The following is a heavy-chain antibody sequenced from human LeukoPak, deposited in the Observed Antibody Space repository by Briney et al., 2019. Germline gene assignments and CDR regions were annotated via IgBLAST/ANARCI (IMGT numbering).Heavy chain of an antibody. CDR3: AYTYYQVKYAFDI. CDR2: INHSGSS. J-gene: IGHJ3*02. Sequence: PSETLSHTCAVYGGSFSGYYWRWIRQPPGKGPEWIGEINHSGSSNYNPSLKSRVTISIDTSKKQLSLKLSSVTAADTAVYYCAYTYYQVKYAFDIWGQGRMVSVSS. CDR1: GGSFSGYY. V-gene: IGHV4-34*01. D-gene: IGHD2-2*01.